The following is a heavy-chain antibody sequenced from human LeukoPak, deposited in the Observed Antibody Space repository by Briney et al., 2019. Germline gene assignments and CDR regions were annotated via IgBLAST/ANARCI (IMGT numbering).Heavy chain of an antibody. CDR2: INPNGGGA. Sequence: ASVKVSCKASGYPFSAYYIHWVRQAPGQGLEWMGRINPNGGGANYAQKFQDRVTMTRDTSISIAYMELSRLKSDDTAVYYCARVQDGNNLNHFDPWGRGTLVTASS. V-gene: IGHV1-2*06. D-gene: IGHD5-24*01. CDR3: ARVQDGNNLNHFDP. J-gene: IGHJ5*02. CDR1: GYPFSAYY.